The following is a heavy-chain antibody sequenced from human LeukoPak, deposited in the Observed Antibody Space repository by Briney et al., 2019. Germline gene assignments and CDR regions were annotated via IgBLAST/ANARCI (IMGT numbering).Heavy chain of an antibody. V-gene: IGHV3-53*01. CDR1: GFTVSSNY. J-gene: IGHJ3*02. Sequence: PGGSLRLSCAASGFTVSSNYMSWVRQAPGKGLEWVSVIYSGGSTYYADSVKGRFTISRDNSKDTLYLQMNSLRAEDTAVYYCASTRNYLDAFDIWGQGTMVTVSS. CDR2: IYSGGST. CDR3: ASTRNYLDAFDI. D-gene: IGHD1-7*01.